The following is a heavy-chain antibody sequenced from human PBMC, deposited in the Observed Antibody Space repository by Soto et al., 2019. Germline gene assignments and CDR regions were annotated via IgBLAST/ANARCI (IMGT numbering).Heavy chain of an antibody. Sequence: QVQLVESGGGVVQPGRSLRLSCAASGFSFSSSAMHWVRQAPGKGLEWVALISNDGNNLFYADSMKGRFTISRDNSKNTLYLQMNSLRAEDSAVYYCAKANPQYTGSYSPWYFQHWCQGTLVTVSS. CDR1: GFSFSSSA. V-gene: IGHV3-30*18. CDR2: ISNDGNNL. D-gene: IGHD1-26*01. J-gene: IGHJ1*01. CDR3: AKANPQYTGSYSPWYFQH.